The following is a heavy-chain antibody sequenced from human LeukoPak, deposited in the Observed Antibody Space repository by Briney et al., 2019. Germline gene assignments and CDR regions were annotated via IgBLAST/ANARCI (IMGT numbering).Heavy chain of an antibody. V-gene: IGHV4-4*07. D-gene: IGHD1-26*01. CDR3: ARGYSGSYRVDY. CDR1: GGSISSHY. Sequence: SETLSLTCTVSGGSISSHYWSWIRQPAGKGLEYIGRIHTSGITNYNPSLKSRVTMSGDTSKNQFSLKLSSVTAADTAVYYCARGYSGSYRVDYWGQGTLVTVSS. CDR2: IHTSGIT. J-gene: IGHJ4*02.